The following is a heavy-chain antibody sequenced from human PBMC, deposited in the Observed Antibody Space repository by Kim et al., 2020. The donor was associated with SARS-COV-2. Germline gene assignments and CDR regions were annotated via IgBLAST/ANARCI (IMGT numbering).Heavy chain of an antibody. J-gene: IGHJ4*02. CDR1: GYTFTGYY. D-gene: IGHD3-22*01. CDR2: INPNSGGT. V-gene: IGHV1-2*02. CDR3: ARDRPYYDSSGYLAY. Sequence: ASVKVSCKASGYTFTGYYMHWVRQAPGQGLEWMGWINPNSGGTNYAQKFQGRVTMTRDTSISTAYMELSRLRSDDTAVYYGARDRPYYDSSGYLAYWGQGTLVTVSS.